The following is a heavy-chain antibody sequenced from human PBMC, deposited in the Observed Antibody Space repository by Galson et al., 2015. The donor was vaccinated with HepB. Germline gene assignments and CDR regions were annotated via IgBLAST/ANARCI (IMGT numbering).Heavy chain of an antibody. J-gene: IGHJ4*02. CDR3: ARDSKYSSIPTFDY. CDR1: GYTFTRYA. D-gene: IGHD6-13*01. V-gene: IGHV1-3*01. CDR2: INAGNGNT. Sequence: SVKVSCKASGYTFTRYAMHWVRQAPGQRLEWMGWINAGNGNTKYSQKFQGRVTITRDTSASTAYMELSSLRSEDTAVYYCARDSKYSSIPTFDYWGQGTLVTVSS.